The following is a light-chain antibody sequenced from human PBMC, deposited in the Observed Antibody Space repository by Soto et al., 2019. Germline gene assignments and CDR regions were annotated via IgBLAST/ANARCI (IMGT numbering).Light chain of an antibody. CDR2: GAS. J-gene: IGKJ2*01. V-gene: IGKV3-15*01. CDR3: QQYDKLPHT. CDR1: QNLSRN. Sequence: EMVMTQSPATLSVSPGERATLSCRASQNLSRNLARYQQQPGQAPRLLIYGASTSATGIPARFSGSGSGTDFTLTISSLQSEDFAVYYRQQYDKLPHTFGQGTKLEIK.